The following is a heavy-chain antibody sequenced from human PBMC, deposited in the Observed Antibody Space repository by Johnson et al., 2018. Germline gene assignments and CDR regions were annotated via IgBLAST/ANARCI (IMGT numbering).Heavy chain of an antibody. CDR1: GFTFDDYG. CDR3: ARGYGDYYYYYYGMDV. J-gene: IGHJ6*02. V-gene: IGHV3-20*01. CDR2: INWNGGST. D-gene: IGHD4-17*01. Sequence: LVQSGGGVVRPGXSLRLSCAASGFTFDDYGMSWVRQAPGKGLEWVPGINWNGGSTGYAAPVKGRFTISRDNAKNSRFLQMNRLRAEDTALYHRARGYGDYYYYYYGMDVWGQGTTVTVSS.